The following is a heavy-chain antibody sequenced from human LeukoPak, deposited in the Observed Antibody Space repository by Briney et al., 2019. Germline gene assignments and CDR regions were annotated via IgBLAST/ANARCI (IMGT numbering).Heavy chain of an antibody. Sequence: GGYLRLSCAASGFSFSSYYMHWVRQAPGKGLLWISHINGDGSSTGYADSVKGRFTISRDNAKNILYLQMNSLRAEDTAVYYCSRGTYPYSSDNWGQGALVTVS. CDR2: INGDGSST. D-gene: IGHD3-10*01. CDR3: SRGTYPYSSDN. CDR1: GFSFSSYY. J-gene: IGHJ4*02. V-gene: IGHV3-74*01.